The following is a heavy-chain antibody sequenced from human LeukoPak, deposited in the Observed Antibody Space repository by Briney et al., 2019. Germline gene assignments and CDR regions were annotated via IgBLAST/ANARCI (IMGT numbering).Heavy chain of an antibody. V-gene: IGHV3-48*04. CDR3: AKGQIAVAPADPDWFDP. Sequence: PGGSLRLSCAASGFTFSTYSMNWVRQAPGKGLEWVSYITSSSSTRYYADSVKGRFTISRDNAKNSLYLQINSLRAEDTAVYYCAKGQIAVAPADPDWFDPWGQGTLVTVSS. CDR2: ITSSSSTR. D-gene: IGHD6-19*01. CDR1: GFTFSTYS. J-gene: IGHJ5*02.